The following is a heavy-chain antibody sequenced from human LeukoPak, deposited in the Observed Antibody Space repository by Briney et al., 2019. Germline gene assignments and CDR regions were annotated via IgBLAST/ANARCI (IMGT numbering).Heavy chain of an antibody. CDR1: GFTFSSYD. CDR3: SKLYGDYPELDY. Sequence: GGSLRLSCAASGFTFSSYDMNWVRQAPGKGLEWVSYISSSDNTIYYADSVKGRFTISRDNAKNSLYLQMNSLRAEDTAVYYCSKLYGDYPELDYWGQGTLVTVSS. J-gene: IGHJ4*02. V-gene: IGHV3-48*03. CDR2: ISSSDNTI. D-gene: IGHD4-17*01.